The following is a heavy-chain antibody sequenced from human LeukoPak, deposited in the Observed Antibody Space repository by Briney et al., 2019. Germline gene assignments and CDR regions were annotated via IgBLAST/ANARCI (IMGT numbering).Heavy chain of an antibody. D-gene: IGHD2-2*01. CDR2: IKQDGSEK. Sequence: GGSLRLSCAASGFTFSSYWMSWVRQAPGKGLEWVANIKQDGSEKYYVDSVKGRFTISRDNAKNSLYLQMNSLRAEDTAVYYCARRKGCSSTSCYYFDYWGQGTLVTVSS. V-gene: IGHV3-7*01. J-gene: IGHJ4*02. CDR3: ARRKGCSSTSCYYFDY. CDR1: GFTFSSYW.